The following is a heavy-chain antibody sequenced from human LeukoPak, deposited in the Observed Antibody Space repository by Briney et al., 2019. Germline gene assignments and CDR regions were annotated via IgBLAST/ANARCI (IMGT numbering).Heavy chain of an antibody. CDR2: IIPIFGTA. CDR1: GGTFSSYA. Sequence: SVKVSCKASGGTFSSYAISWVRQAPGQGLEWMGGIIPIFGTANYAQKFQGRVTITADESTSTAYMELSSLRSEDTAVYYCARDRGSRDGYKFPGYWGQGTLVTVSS. D-gene: IGHD5-24*01. V-gene: IGHV1-69*13. J-gene: IGHJ4*02. CDR3: ARDRGSRDGYKFPGY.